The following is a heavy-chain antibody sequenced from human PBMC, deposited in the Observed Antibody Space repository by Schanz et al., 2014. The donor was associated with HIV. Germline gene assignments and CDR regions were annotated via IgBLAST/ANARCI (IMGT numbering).Heavy chain of an antibody. CDR3: AREVDIIVVPAAIVGWFDP. D-gene: IGHD2-2*03. V-gene: IGHV1-69*06. CDR1: GGTFSSYA. Sequence: QVQLVQSGAEVKKPGSSVKVSCKASGGTFSSYAISWVRQAPGQGLEWMGGIIPIFGTTNYAQKFQGRVTMARLTSIRTASMELRSLRSDDPAVYYSAREVDIIVVPAAIVGWFDPWGQGTLVTVSS. CDR2: IIPIFGTT. J-gene: IGHJ5*02.